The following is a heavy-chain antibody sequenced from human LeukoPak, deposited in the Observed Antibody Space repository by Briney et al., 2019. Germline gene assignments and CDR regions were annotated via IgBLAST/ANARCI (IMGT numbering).Heavy chain of an antibody. CDR2: INSDGSST. CDR3: ARVVQDYGDYASLFDY. CDR1: WFPFSSYS. D-gene: IGHD4-17*01. V-gene: IGHV3-74*01. Sequence: GGSLRLSCAASWFPFSSYSMNWVRQAPGNGLVWVQRINSDGSSTSYADSVKGRITISRDNAKDAQNLRITSLRAEDTAVYYCARVVQDYGDYASLFDYWGQGNLVTVSS. J-gene: IGHJ4*02.